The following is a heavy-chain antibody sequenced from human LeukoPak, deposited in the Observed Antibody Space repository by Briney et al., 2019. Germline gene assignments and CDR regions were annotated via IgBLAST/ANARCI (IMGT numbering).Heavy chain of an antibody. CDR1: GYTFTSYG. Sequence: ASVKVSCKASGYTFTSYGISWVRQAPGQGLEWMGWISAYNGNTNYAQRLQGRVTVTTDTSTSTAYMELRSLRSDDTAVYYCAREASGTKSPRPLDPWGQGTLVTVSS. CDR3: AREASGTKSPRPLDP. D-gene: IGHD1-1*01. CDR2: ISAYNGNT. V-gene: IGHV1-18*01. J-gene: IGHJ5*02.